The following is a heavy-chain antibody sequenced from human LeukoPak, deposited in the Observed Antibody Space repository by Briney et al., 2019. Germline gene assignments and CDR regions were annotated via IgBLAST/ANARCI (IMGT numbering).Heavy chain of an antibody. D-gene: IGHD2-21*02. Sequence: GGSLRLSCAASGFTFSSYWMSWVRQAPGKGLEWVANIRQDGSEKYYVDSVKGRFTISRDNAKNSLYLQMNSLRAEDTAVYYCARSRCGGDCYFRADAFDIWGQGTMVTVSS. CDR3: ARSRCGGDCYFRADAFDI. J-gene: IGHJ3*02. V-gene: IGHV3-7*01. CDR1: GFTFSSYW. CDR2: IRQDGSEK.